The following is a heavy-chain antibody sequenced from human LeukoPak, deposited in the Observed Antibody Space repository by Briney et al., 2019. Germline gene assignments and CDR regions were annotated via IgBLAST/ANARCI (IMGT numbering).Heavy chain of an antibody. CDR3: AKDWDYYDSSALGGMDV. CDR2: ISYDGSNK. V-gene: IGHV3-30*18. J-gene: IGHJ6*02. Sequence: GGSLRLSCAASGFTFSSYGMHWVRQAPGKGLEWAAVISYDGSNKYCADSVKGRFTISRDNSKNTLYLQMNSLRAEDTAVYYCAKDWDYYDSSALGGMDVWGQGTTVTVSS. D-gene: IGHD3-22*01. CDR1: GFTFSSYG.